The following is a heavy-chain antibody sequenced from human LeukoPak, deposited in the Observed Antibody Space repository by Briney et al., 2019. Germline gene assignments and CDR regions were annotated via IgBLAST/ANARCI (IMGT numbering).Heavy chain of an antibody. CDR2: ISSSSSYI. Sequence: GSLRLSCAASGFTFSSYSMNWVRQAPGKGLEWVSSISSSSSYIYYADSVKGRFTISRDNAKNSLYLQMNSLRAEDTAVYYCARDSSSWYGDAFDIWGQGTMVTVSS. J-gene: IGHJ3*02. D-gene: IGHD6-13*01. CDR3: ARDSSSWYGDAFDI. V-gene: IGHV3-21*01. CDR1: GFTFSSYS.